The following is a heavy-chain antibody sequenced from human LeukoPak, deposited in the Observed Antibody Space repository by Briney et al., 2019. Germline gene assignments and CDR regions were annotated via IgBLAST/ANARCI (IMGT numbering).Heavy chain of an antibody. CDR1: GYTFTRDS. V-gene: IGHV1-18*01. CDR2: ISPYNDNA. D-gene: IGHD6-13*01. J-gene: IGHJ3*02. CDR3: ARRPTAVAGTSSRFDI. Sequence: ASVKVSCKASGYTFTRDSINWVRQAPGQGLEWMGWISPYNDNAKYAQKFQGRVTMTTDTSTSTAYMEVRSLRFDDTAVYYCARRPTAVAGTSSRFDIWGQGTMVTVSS.